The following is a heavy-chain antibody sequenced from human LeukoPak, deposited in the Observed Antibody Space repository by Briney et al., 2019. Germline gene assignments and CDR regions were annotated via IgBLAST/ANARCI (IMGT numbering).Heavy chain of an antibody. CDR2: ISAYNGNT. CDR3: ARVLGSGRYDILTGYYPFDY. CDR1: GYTFTSYG. Sequence: GASVKVSCKASGYTFTSYGISWVRQAPGQGLEWMGWISAYNGNTNYAQKFQGRVTMTRDTSISTAYMELSRLRSDDTAVYYCARVLGSGRYDILTGYYPFDYWGQGTLVTVSS. D-gene: IGHD3-9*01. J-gene: IGHJ4*02. V-gene: IGHV1-18*01.